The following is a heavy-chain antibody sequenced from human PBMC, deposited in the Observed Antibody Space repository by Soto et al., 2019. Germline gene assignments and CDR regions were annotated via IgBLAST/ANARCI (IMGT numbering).Heavy chain of an antibody. D-gene: IGHD6-19*01. CDR1: GYNFTTYG. CDR2: ISGHNGHT. J-gene: IGHJ4*02. Sequence: QVQLVQSGAEVKKPGASVKVSCKTSGYNFTTYGVSWVRQAPGQGLEWMGWISGHNGHTNYAQTFQGRVIMTTDTSSTTAYMELRSLRSDDTAVYYYARYQPYSTGYYYFDHWGQGTLAIVTS. V-gene: IGHV1-18*01. CDR3: ARYQPYSTGYYYFDH.